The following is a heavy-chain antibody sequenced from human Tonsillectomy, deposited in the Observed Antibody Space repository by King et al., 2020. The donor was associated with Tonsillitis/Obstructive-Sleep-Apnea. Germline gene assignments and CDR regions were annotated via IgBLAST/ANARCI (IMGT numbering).Heavy chain of an antibody. J-gene: IGHJ6*03. Sequence: VQLVESGAEVKKPGSSVKVSCKASGGTLSSYAISWVRQAPGQGLEWMGGIIPIFGTANYAQKFQGRVTITADESTSTAYMELSSLRSEDTAVYYCARGGVSAAPDYYMDVWGKGTTVTVSS. CDR3: ARGGVSAAPDYYMDV. CDR1: GGTLSSYA. V-gene: IGHV1-69*01. D-gene: IGHD6-6*01. CDR2: IIPIFGTA.